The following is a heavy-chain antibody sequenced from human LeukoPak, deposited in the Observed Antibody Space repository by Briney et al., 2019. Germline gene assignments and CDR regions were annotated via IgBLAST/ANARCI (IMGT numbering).Heavy chain of an antibody. V-gene: IGHV3-33*01. CDR3: ARDPYNSYYFDY. D-gene: IGHD1-1*01. J-gene: IGHJ4*02. CDR1: GFTFSSYG. CDR2: IWYDGSNK. Sequence: GGSLRLSCAASGFTFSSYGMHWVRQAPGKGLEWVAVIWYDGSNKYYADSVKGRFTISRDNSKNTLYLQMNSLRAEDTAVYYCARDPYNSYYFDYWGQGTLVTVSS.